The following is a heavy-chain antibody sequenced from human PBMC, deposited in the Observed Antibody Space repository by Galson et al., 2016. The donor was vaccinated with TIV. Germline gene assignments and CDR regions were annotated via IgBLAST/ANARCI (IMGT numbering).Heavy chain of an antibody. CDR2: FIPLFGTA. D-gene: IGHD5-18*01. V-gene: IGHV1-69*13. CDR1: RDTFSTYP. Sequence: SVKVSCKASRDTFSTYPFNWVRQSPGQGLEWVGGFIPLFGTANYAQKFQGRVTITADESTSTLYMDVSSLRSEDTAVYYCAKDRNTAMYTYHYYYDMDVWGQGTTVIVSS. J-gene: IGHJ6*02. CDR3: AKDRNTAMYTYHYYYDMDV.